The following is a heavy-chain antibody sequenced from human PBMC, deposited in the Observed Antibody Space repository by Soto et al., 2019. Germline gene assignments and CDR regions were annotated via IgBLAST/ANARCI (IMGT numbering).Heavy chain of an antibody. CDR1: GYTFTGCA. V-gene: IGHV1-3*05. CDR3: ARAVAVAADFDY. J-gene: IGHJ4*02. Sequence: QVQLVQSGAEEKKPGASVKVSCKASGYTFTGCAMHWVRQAPGQRLEWMGWINAGNGNTKYSQKFQGRVTITGDTSASTAYMELSSLRSEDTAVYYCARAVAVAADFDYWGQGTLVTVSS. D-gene: IGHD6-19*01. CDR2: INAGNGNT.